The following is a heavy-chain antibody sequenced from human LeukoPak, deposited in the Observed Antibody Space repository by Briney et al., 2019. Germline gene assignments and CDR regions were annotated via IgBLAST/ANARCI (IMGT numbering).Heavy chain of an antibody. D-gene: IGHD3-10*01. CDR2: TNRDGSEK. V-gene: IGHV3-7*03. CDR3: ARDHGAGSYPLL. Sequence: GGSLRLSCAASEFTFSNFWMSWVRQAPGKGLEWVANTNRDGSEKYYVDSVKGRVTISRDNAMNSLYLQMNRLRAEDTAVYYCARDHGAGSYPLLWGQGTLVTVSS. CDR1: EFTFSNFW. J-gene: IGHJ4*02.